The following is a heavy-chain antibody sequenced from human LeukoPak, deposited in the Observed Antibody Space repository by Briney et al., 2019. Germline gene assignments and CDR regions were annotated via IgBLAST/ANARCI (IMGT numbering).Heavy chain of an antibody. Sequence: SETLSLTCTVSGGSISSYYWSWIRQPPGKGLEWIGYIYYSGSTNYNPSLKSRVTISVDTSKNQFSLKLSSVTAADTAVYYCARNSIRWYYYDSSGYPSHAFDIWGQGTMVTVSS. CDR3: ARNSIRWYYYDSSGYPSHAFDI. J-gene: IGHJ3*02. V-gene: IGHV4-59*01. CDR1: GGSISSYY. CDR2: IYYSGST. D-gene: IGHD3-22*01.